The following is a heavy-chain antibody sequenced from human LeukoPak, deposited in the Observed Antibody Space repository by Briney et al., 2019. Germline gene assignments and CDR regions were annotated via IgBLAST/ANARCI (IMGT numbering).Heavy chain of an antibody. J-gene: IGHJ6*02. CDR3: AKVEKGGAAWGYYYYGMDV. CDR2: ISGSGGST. CDR1: GFTFSSYA. D-gene: IGHD1-26*01. V-gene: IGHV3-23*01. Sequence: GGSLRLSCAASGFTFSSYAMSWVRQAPGKGLEWVSAISGSGGSTYYADSVKGRFTISRDNSRNTLYVQMNSLRAEDTAVYYCAKVEKGGAAWGYYYYGMDVWGQGTTVTDSS.